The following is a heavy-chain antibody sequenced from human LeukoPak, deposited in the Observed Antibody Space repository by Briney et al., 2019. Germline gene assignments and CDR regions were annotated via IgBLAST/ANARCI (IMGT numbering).Heavy chain of an antibody. CDR2: ISSSNNYI. Sequence: PGGSLRLSCAASGFSFSTCTMNWVRQAPGKGLEWVSSISSSNNYIYHADSVKGRFTISRDNAKNSLYLQMDSLRAEDTAVYFCVRASEEHWLVRYYFDYWGQGTLVTVSS. CDR3: VRASEEHWLVRYYFDY. J-gene: IGHJ4*02. CDR1: GFSFSTCT. D-gene: IGHD6-19*01. V-gene: IGHV3-21*01.